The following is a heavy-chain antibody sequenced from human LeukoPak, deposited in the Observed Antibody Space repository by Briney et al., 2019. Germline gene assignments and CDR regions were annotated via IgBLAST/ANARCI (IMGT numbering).Heavy chain of an antibody. D-gene: IGHD7-27*01. V-gene: IGHV3-33*01. J-gene: IGHJ4*02. CDR1: GFTFSSYG. CDR2: VWYDGSEK. Sequence: GGSRRLSCAASGFTFSSYGIHGVRQAPGKGLDGVAVVWYDGSEKYYADSVKGRFTISRDNSKNTLYLQMNSLRAEDTAIYYCARDRGDPDYYFDQWGQGTLVTVSS. CDR3: ARDRGDPDYYFDQ.